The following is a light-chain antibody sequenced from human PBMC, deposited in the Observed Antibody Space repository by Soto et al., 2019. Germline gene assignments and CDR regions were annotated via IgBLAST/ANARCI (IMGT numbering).Light chain of an antibody. CDR1: QGISSS. Sequence: DIQLTQSPSFLSASVGDRVTITCRASQGISSSLAWYQQKPGKAPELLISAASTLQSGVPSRFSGSGSGTEFTLTISSLQPEDFATYYCQQLNSYPRTFGQGTKVDI. V-gene: IGKV1-9*01. J-gene: IGKJ1*01. CDR3: QQLNSYPRT. CDR2: AAS.